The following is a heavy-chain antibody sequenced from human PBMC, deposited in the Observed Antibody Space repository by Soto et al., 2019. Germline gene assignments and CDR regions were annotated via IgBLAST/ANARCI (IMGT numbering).Heavy chain of an antibody. D-gene: IGHD4-17*01. CDR3: ARRYGDYFDF. Sequence: SETLSLTCTVSGGSISSYYWSWIRQPPGKGLEWIGYIYYSGSTNYNPSLKSRVTISVATSKNQFSLKLSSVTAADTAVYYCARRYGDYFDFWGQGTLVTVSS. V-gene: IGHV4-59*08. CDR2: IYYSGST. CDR1: GGSISSYY. J-gene: IGHJ4*02.